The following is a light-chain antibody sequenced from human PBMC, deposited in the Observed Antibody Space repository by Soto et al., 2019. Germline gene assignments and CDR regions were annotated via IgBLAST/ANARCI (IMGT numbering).Light chain of an antibody. CDR2: GAS. V-gene: IGKV1-17*01. CDR1: QGIRNN. CDR3: LQDYNYPYT. J-gene: IGKJ2*01. Sequence: DIQMTQSPSSLFASVGDRVTITCRASQGIRNNLGWYQQRPGEAPKRLIYGASSLQRGVPSRFSGSGSGTEFTLTISSLRPEDFATYYCLQDYNYPYTFGQGTKLEIK.